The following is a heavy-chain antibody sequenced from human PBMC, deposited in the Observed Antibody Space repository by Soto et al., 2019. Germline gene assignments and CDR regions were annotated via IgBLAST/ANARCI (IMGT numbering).Heavy chain of an antibody. D-gene: IGHD1-1*01. CDR1: GGTFSSYT. V-gene: IGHV1-69*08. CDR2: IIPILGIA. CDR3: ARDVIKDWNDVC. J-gene: IGHJ4*02. Sequence: QVQLVQSGAEVKKPGSSVKVSCKASGGTFSSYTISWVRQAPGQGLEWMGRIIPILGIANYAQKFQGRVTITADKSTSTAYMELSSLRSEDTAVYYCARDVIKDWNDVCWGQGTLVTVSS.